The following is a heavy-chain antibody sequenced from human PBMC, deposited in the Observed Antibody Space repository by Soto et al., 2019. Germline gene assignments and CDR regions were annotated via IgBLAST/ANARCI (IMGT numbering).Heavy chain of an antibody. J-gene: IGHJ3*02. CDR2: INSDGSST. V-gene: IGHV3-74*01. D-gene: IGHD6-19*01. CDR1: GFTSSNYW. Sequence: EVQLVESGGGLVQPGGSLRLSCAASGFTSSNYWMHWVRQAPGKGLVWVSRINSDGSSTSYADSVKGRFTISRDNAKNTLYLEMSSLRAEDTAVDYCARVKGQWLVVFAMWGQGTMVSVSS. CDR3: ARVKGQWLVVFAM.